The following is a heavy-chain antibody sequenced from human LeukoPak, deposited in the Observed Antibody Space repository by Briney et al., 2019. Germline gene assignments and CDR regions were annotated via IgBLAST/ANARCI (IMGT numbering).Heavy chain of an antibody. J-gene: IGHJ4*02. D-gene: IGHD1-26*01. CDR2: IYYSGST. CDR1: GGSLSSSHYY. Sequence: SETLSLTCTVSGGSLSSSHYYWGWIRQPPGKGLEWIGTIYYSGSTYYNPSLKSRVTISVDTSKNQFSLKLSSVTAADTAVYYCAKDLYFGPLVGAITRIDYWGQGTLVTVSS. CDR3: AKDLYFGPLVGAITRIDY. V-gene: IGHV4-39*02.